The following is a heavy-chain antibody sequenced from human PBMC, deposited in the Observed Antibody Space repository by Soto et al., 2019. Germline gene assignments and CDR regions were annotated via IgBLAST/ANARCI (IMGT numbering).Heavy chain of an antibody. Sequence: QITVKESGPPLVKPTQTLTLTCTFSGFSLSNSGVGVAWIRQPPGKALEWLALIYWDDDERYRPSLRSRLTTTTDTSKNQLALTMTNVDPVDTATYFCTHKGGRGAGMDVWGQGTTVTVSS. CDR1: GFSLSNSGVG. CDR3: THKGGRGAGMDV. V-gene: IGHV2-5*02. D-gene: IGHD2-15*01. J-gene: IGHJ6*02. CDR2: IYWDDDE.